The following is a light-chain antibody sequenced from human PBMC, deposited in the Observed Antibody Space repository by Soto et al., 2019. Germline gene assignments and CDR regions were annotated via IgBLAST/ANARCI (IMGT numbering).Light chain of an antibody. CDR1: QSVSNNY. V-gene: IGKV3-20*01. Sequence: ETVLTQSPGTLSLSPGERATLFCRASQSVSNNYLAWYQQKPGQAPRLLIYGASSRATGIPDRFSGSGSGTDFSLTISRMEPEDSAVYYCQQHGTSPPSWTFGQGTKVDIK. CDR2: GAS. J-gene: IGKJ1*01. CDR3: QQHGTSPPSWT.